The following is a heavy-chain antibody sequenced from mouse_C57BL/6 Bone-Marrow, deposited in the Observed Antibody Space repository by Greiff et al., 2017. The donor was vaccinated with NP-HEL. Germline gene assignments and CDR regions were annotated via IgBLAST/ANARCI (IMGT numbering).Heavy chain of an antibody. V-gene: IGHV5-4*03. J-gene: IGHJ3*01. CDR1: GFTFSSYA. D-gene: IGHD1-1*01. CDR3: ARAPFITTVVATPAWFAY. Sequence: EVKLMESGGGLVKPGGSLQLSCAASGFTFSSYAMSWVRQTPEKRLEWVATISDGGSYTYYPDNVKGRFTISRDNAKNNLYLQMSHLKSEDTAMYYCARAPFITTVVATPAWFAYWGQGTLVTVSA. CDR2: ISDGGSYT.